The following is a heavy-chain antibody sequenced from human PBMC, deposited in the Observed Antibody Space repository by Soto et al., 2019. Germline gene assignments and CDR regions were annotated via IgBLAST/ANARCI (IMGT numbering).Heavy chain of an antibody. CDR3: ARENSISYYFDY. CDR2: IHSDGSAT. CDR1: EITFSTYW. V-gene: IGHV3-74*01. Sequence: EVQLVESGGGLVQPGGSLRLSCAASEITFSTYWMHWVRQAPGKGLVWVSRIHSDGSATNYADPVEGRFTISRDNAKNTLYLQMNSLRAEDTAVYYCARENSISYYFDYWGQGTLVTVSS. D-gene: IGHD6-6*01. J-gene: IGHJ4*02.